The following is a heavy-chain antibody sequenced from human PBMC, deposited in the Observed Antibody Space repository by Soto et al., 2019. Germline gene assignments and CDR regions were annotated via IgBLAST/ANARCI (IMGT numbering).Heavy chain of an antibody. CDR1: GCSFTSYW. Sequence: GESLKISCKGFGCSFTSYWIGWVRHMPGKGLEWMGIIYPGDSDTRYSPSFQGQVTISADKSISTAYLQWSSLKASDTAMYYCARRRITMVRGVSEDGMDVWGQGTTVTVSS. CDR3: ARRRITMVRGVSEDGMDV. J-gene: IGHJ6*02. D-gene: IGHD3-10*01. V-gene: IGHV5-51*01. CDR2: IYPGDSDT.